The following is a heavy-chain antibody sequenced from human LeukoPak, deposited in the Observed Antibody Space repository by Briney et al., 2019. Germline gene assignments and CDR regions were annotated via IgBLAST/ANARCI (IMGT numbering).Heavy chain of an antibody. CDR3: AELGITMIGGV. V-gene: IGHV3-48*04. J-gene: IGHJ6*04. CDR1: GFTFNSYS. CDR2: ISSSGSTI. Sequence: GGSLRLSCAASGFTFNSYSMNWVRQAPGKGLEWVSYISSSGSTIYYADSVKGRFTISRDNAKNSLYLQMNSLRAEDAAVYYCAELGITMIGGVWGKGTTVTISS. D-gene: IGHD3-10*02.